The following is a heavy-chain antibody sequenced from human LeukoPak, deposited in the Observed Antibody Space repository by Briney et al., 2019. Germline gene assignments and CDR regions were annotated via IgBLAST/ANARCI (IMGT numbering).Heavy chain of an antibody. CDR1: GGTFSSYA. V-gene: IGHV1-69*06. J-gene: IGHJ4*02. Sequence: SVKVSCTASGGTFSSYAISWVRQAPGQGLEWMGGIIPIFDTANYAQKFQGRVTITADKSTSTAYMELSSLRSEDTAVYYCARGVGGSYLIDYWGQGTLVTVSS. D-gene: IGHD1-26*01. CDR3: ARGVGGSYLIDY. CDR2: IIPIFDTA.